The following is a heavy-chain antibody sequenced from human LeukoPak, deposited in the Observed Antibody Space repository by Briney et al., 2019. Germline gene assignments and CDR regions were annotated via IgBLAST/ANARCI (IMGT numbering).Heavy chain of an antibody. CDR3: AKGFLAASAP. CDR1: GFTFSSYG. Sequence: GGSLRLSCAASGFTFSSYGMHWVRQAPGKGLEWVAVISYDGSNKYYADSVKGRFTISRDNSKNTLYLQMNSPRAEDTAVYYCAKGFLAASAPWGQGTLVTVSS. CDR2: ISYDGSNK. J-gene: IGHJ5*02. V-gene: IGHV3-30*18. D-gene: IGHD2/OR15-2a*01.